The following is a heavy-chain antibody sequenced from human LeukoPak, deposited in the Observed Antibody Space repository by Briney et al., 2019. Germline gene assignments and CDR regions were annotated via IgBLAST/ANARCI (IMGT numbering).Heavy chain of an antibody. CDR3: AREPPESYYFEY. D-gene: IGHD2/OR15-2a*01. V-gene: IGHV1-46*01. CDR2: IGPSSGRA. CDR1: GYIFSNHY. Sequence: GAAVKVSCKCSGYIFSNHYIHWVRQAPAPGPEWMGIIGPSSGRADYTEKFQGRVTMTRDMSTTTVYMELTTLGSDDTAVYSCAREPPESYYFEYWGQGTLVTVSS. J-gene: IGHJ4*02.